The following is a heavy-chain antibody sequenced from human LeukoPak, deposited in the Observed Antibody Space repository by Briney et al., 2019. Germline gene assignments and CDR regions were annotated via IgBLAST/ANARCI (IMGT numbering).Heavy chain of an antibody. V-gene: IGHV3-23*01. D-gene: IGHD3-10*01. J-gene: IGHJ5*02. CDR3: AKGFISYGSGSNNWFDP. Sequence: GGSLRLSCAASGFTFSSYAMSWVRQAPGKGLEWVSAISGSGGSTYYADSVKGRFTISRDNSKNTLYLQMNSLRAEDTAVYYCAKGFISYGSGSNNWFDPWGQGTLVTVSS. CDR2: ISGSGGST. CDR1: GFTFSSYA.